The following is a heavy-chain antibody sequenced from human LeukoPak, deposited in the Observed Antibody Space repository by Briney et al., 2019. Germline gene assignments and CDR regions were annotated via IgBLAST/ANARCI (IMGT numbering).Heavy chain of an antibody. CDR1: GSTFGDYA. CDR2: ISGSGDST. J-gene: IGHJ4*02. CDR3: AKESPRFDY. V-gene: IGHV3-23*01. Sequence: GGSLRLSCTASGSTFGDYAMSWVRQAPGKGLEWVSVISGSGDSTHYADSVKGRFTISRDNSKNTLYLQMNSLRAEDTAVYYCAKESPRFDYWGQGTLVTVSS.